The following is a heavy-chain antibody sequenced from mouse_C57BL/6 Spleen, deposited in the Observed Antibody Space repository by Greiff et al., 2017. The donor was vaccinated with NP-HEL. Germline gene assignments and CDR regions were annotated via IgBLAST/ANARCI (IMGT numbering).Heavy chain of an antibody. CDR2: INYDGSST. CDR3: ARDDGYSPFDY. J-gene: IGHJ2*01. V-gene: IGHV5-16*01. Sequence: EVKVVESEGGLVQPGSSMKLSCTASGFTFSDYYMAWVRQVPEKGLEWVANINYDGSSTYYLDSLKSRFIISRDNAKNILYLQMSSLKSEDTATYYCARDDGYSPFDYWGQGTTLTVSS. CDR1: GFTFSDYY. D-gene: IGHD2-3*01.